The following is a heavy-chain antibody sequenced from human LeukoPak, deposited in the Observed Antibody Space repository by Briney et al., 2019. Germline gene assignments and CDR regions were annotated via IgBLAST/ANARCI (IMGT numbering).Heavy chain of an antibody. CDR2: INHSGST. CDR1: GGSFSGYY. CDR3: ARVGSGWYEY. D-gene: IGHD2-15*01. V-gene: IGHV4-34*01. Sequence: SETLSLTCAVYGGSFSGYYWGWIRQPPGKGLEWIGEINHSGSTNYNPSLKSRVTISVDTSKNQFSLKLSSVTAADTAVYYCARVGSGWYEYWGQGTLVTVSS. J-gene: IGHJ4*02.